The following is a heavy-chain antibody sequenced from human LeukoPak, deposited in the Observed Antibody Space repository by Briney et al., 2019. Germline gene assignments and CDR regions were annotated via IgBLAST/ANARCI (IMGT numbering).Heavy chain of an antibody. Sequence: PSETLSLTCTVSGGSISSYYWSWIRQPPGKGLEWIGYIYTSGITNYNPSLKSRVTISVDTSKSQFSLKLSSVTAADTAVYYCARNPPYYYDSSGYDHYYYYYMDVWGKGTTVTVSS. J-gene: IGHJ6*03. CDR3: ARNPPYYYDSSGYDHYYYYYMDV. CDR2: IYTSGIT. CDR1: GGSISSYY. V-gene: IGHV4-4*09. D-gene: IGHD3-22*01.